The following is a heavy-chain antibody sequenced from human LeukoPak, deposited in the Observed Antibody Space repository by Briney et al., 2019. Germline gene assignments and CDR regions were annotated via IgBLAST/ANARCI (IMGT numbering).Heavy chain of an antibody. CDR3: LLERWLPRQLDY. Sequence: ASVKVSCKTSGYTFSSYGISWVRQAPGQGLEWMGWIGGYNTDTNSAQKLRGRVTMTTDTSTNTVYMELSSLRSEDTAVYCCLLERWLPRQLDYWGQGTLVTVSS. J-gene: IGHJ4*02. CDR2: IGGYNTDT. V-gene: IGHV1-18*01. CDR1: GYTFSSYG. D-gene: IGHD5-24*01.